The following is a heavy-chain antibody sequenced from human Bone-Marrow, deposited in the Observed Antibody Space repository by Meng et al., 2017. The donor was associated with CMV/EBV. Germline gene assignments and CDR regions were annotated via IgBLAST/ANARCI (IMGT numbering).Heavy chain of an antibody. CDR3: ARGGRVVPAARVIRGYYGMDV. J-gene: IGHJ6*02. CDR1: GYTFTSYY. D-gene: IGHD2-2*01. Sequence: ASVKVSCKASGYTFTSYYMHWVRQAPGQGLEWMGIINPSGGSTSYAQKFQGRVTMTRDTSTSTVYMELSSLRSEDTAVYYCARGGRVVPAARVIRGYYGMDVCGQGTTVTVSS. V-gene: IGHV1-46*01. CDR2: INPSGGST.